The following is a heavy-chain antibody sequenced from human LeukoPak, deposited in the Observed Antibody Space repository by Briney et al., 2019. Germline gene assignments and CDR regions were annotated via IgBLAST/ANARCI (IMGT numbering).Heavy chain of an antibody. V-gene: IGHV4-39*01. CDR2: IYYSGST. CDR3: ARKTESDSSGFPSLFDS. CDR1: GGSISSSSYY. D-gene: IGHD3-22*01. J-gene: IGHJ4*02. Sequence: PSETLSLTCTVSGGSISSSSYYWGWIRQPPGKGLERIGSIYYSGSTYYNPSLKSRVTISVDTSKNQFSLKLTSVTAADTAVYYCARKTESDSSGFPSLFDSWGQGTLVTVSS.